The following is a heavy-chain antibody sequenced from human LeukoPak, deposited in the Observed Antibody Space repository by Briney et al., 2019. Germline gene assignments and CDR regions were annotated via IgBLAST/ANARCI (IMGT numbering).Heavy chain of an antibody. Sequence: PSETLSLTCAVSGGSISSYYWSWIRQPPGKGLEWIGEINHSGSTNYNPSLKSRVTISVDTSKNQFSLKLSSVTAADTAVYYCARQTTFDYWGQGTLVTVSS. CDR3: ARQTTFDY. J-gene: IGHJ4*02. V-gene: IGHV4-34*01. CDR1: GGSISSYY. D-gene: IGHD4-17*01. CDR2: INHSGST.